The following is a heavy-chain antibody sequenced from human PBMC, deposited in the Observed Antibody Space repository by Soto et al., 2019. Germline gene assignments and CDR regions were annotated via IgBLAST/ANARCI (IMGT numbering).Heavy chain of an antibody. V-gene: IGHV1-2*02. CDR1: GYTXTGYY. CDR2: INPNSGGT. Sequence: SXKVSFKASGYTXTGYYMHLVRQAPGQGLEWMGWINPNSGGTNYAQKFQGRVTMTRDTSISTAYMDLRRLRSDDTAVYYCARVLWNYGMDVWGQGTTVTVS. J-gene: IGHJ6*02. CDR3: ARVLWNYGMDV. D-gene: IGHD3-10*01.